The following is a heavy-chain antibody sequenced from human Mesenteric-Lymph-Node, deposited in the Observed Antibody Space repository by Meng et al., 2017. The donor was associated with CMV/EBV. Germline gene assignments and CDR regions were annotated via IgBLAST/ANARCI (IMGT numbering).Heavy chain of an antibody. D-gene: IGHD3-22*01. V-gene: IGHV1-46*01. J-gene: IGHJ4*02. CDR1: FTSYY. CDR3: ARGGSLRAYDSSGYYGCDY. CDR2: INPRGGST. Sequence: FTSYYRHWGRQAHGQGLEWMGIINPRGGSTSYAQKFQGRVTMTRDTSTSTVYMELSSLRSEDTAVYYCARGGSLRAYDSSGYYGCDYWGQGTLVTVSS.